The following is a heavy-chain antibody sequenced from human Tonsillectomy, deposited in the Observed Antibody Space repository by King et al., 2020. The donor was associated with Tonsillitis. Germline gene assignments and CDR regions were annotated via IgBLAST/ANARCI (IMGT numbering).Heavy chain of an antibody. D-gene: IGHD4-17*01. CDR2: ISFDGSNK. J-gene: IGHJ6*02. CDR3: ARRDGALDYYYYGLDV. V-gene: IGHV3-30-3*01. CDR1: GFTFSSYS. Sequence: VQLVESGGGVVQPGRALRLSCAASGFTFSSYSLHWVRPAPGKGLEWGADISFDGSNKYYADSVKGRFTISRDNSKNTLYLQMNSLRAEDTAVYYCARRDGALDYYYYGLDVWGQGTTVTVSS.